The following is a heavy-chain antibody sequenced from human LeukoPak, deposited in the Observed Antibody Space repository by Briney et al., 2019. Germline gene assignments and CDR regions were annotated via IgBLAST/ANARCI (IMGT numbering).Heavy chain of an antibody. Sequence: SQTLSLTCSVSGGSISNGDYYWSWIRQPPGQGLEWIGYISHTGNMYYNPSLKSRLTMSLDTSKDQFSLRLTSMTAADTAVYYCARMGGYSGYATHWGQGTLVTVSS. CDR3: ARMGGYSGYATH. CDR1: GGSISNGDYY. CDR2: ISHTGNM. V-gene: IGHV4-30-4*01. D-gene: IGHD5-12*01. J-gene: IGHJ4*02.